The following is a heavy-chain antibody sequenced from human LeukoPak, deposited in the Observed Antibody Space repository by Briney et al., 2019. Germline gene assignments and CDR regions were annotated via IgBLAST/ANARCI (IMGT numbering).Heavy chain of an antibody. CDR3: AKDYCGGDCSTFDY. CDR1: GFTFSSYG. J-gene: IGHJ4*02. CDR2: ISYDGSSK. Sequence: PGGSLRLSCAASGFTFSSYGMHWVRQAPGKGLEWVAVISYDGSSKYYADSVKGRFTISRDNSKNTLYLQMNSLRAEDTAVYYCAKDYCGGDCSTFDYWGQGTQVTVSS. V-gene: IGHV3-30*18. D-gene: IGHD2-21*02.